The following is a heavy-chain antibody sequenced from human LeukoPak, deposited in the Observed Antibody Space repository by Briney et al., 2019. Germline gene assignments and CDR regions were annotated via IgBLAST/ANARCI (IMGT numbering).Heavy chain of an antibody. V-gene: IGHV3-74*01. Sequence: GGSLRLSCAASGFTFSSYWMHWVRQAPGKGLVWVSRINSDGSSTNCADSVKGRFTISRDNAKNTLYLQMNSLRAEDTAVYYCARVRGSYYNGIDYWGQGTLVTVSS. CDR3: ARVRGSYYNGIDY. D-gene: IGHD3-10*01. J-gene: IGHJ4*02. CDR1: GFTFSSYW. CDR2: INSDGSST.